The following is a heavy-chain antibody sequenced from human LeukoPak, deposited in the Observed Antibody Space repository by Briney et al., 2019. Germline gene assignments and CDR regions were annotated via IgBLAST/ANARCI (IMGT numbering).Heavy chain of an antibody. Sequence: PSETLSLTCTIYDGSFSGFSWSWIRQSPGKGLEWIGEINRSGSTIYNPSLKSRVTISVDTSKNQFSLKLTSVTAADTAVFYCARGSSTSAWSLDSWGQGTLVTVSS. D-gene: IGHD6-19*01. CDR3: ARGSSTSAWSLDS. J-gene: IGHJ4*02. V-gene: IGHV4-34*01. CDR1: DGSFSGFS. CDR2: INRSGST.